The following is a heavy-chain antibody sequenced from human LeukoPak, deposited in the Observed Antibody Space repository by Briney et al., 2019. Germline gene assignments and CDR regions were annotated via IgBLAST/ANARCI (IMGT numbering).Heavy chain of an antibody. V-gene: IGHV4-34*01. CDR2: INHSGST. CDR1: GGSFSGYY. CDR3: ARQGEWELLLFDY. Sequence: SETLSLTCAVYGGSFSGYYWSWIRQPPGKGLEWIGEINHSGSTNYNPSLKSRVTISVDTSKNQFSLKLSSVTAADTAVYYCARQGEWELLLFDYWGQGTLVTVSS. D-gene: IGHD1-26*01. J-gene: IGHJ4*02.